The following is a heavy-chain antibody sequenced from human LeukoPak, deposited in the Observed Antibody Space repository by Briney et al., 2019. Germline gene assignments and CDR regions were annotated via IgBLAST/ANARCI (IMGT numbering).Heavy chain of an antibody. J-gene: IGHJ4*02. CDR2: IYYSGST. CDR3: ARGQLNFDY. Sequence: SETLFLTCTVSGGSISSYYWSWIRQPPGKGLEWIGYIYYSGSTNYNPSLKSRVTISVDTSKNQFSLKLSSVTAADTAVYYCARGQLNFDYWGQGTLVTVSS. V-gene: IGHV4-59*01. D-gene: IGHD6-6*01. CDR1: GGSISSYY.